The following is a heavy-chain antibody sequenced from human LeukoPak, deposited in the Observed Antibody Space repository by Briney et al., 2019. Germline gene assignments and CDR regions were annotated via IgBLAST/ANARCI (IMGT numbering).Heavy chain of an antibody. D-gene: IGHD2-2*01. Sequence: PGGSLRLSCAASGFTFSSYWMSWVRQAPGKGLEWVANIKQDGSEKYYVDSVKGRFTISRDNAKNSLYLQMNSLGAEDTAVYYCAQLLEGGYYGMDVWGQGTTVTVSS. CDR3: AQLLEGGYYGMDV. CDR1: GFTFSSYW. J-gene: IGHJ6*02. V-gene: IGHV3-7*01. CDR2: IKQDGSEK.